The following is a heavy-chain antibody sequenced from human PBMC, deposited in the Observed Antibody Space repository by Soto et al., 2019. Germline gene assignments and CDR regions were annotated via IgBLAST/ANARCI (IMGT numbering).Heavy chain of an antibody. J-gene: IGHJ5*02. D-gene: IGHD6-6*01. CDR1: GYTFTTYG. Sequence: ASVKVSCKASGYTFTTYGISWVRQAPGQGLEWMGWISGYNGNTNYAQKFQGRVTMTTDTSTSTAYMELRSLRSDDTAVYCCARDSVPNWFDPWGQGTLVTVSS. CDR3: ARDSVPNWFDP. V-gene: IGHV1-18*01. CDR2: ISGYNGNT.